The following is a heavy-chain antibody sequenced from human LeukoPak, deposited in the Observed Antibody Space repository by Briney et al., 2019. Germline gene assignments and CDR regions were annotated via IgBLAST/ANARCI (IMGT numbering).Heavy chain of an antibody. D-gene: IGHD4-23*01. CDR3: ARERSTVAPPHPFDY. J-gene: IGHJ4*02. V-gene: IGHV3-33*01. CDR1: GFTFSSYG. Sequence: PGGSLRLSCAASGFTFSSYGMHWVRQAPGKGLEWVAVIWYDGSNKYYADSVKGRFTISRDNSKNTLYLRMNSLRAEDTAVYYCARERSTVAPPHPFDYWGQGTLVTVSS. CDR2: IWYDGSNK.